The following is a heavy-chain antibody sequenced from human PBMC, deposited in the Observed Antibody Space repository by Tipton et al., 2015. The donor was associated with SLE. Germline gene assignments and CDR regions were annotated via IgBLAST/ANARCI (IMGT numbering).Heavy chain of an antibody. J-gene: IGHJ6*02. V-gene: IGHV4-59*08. CDR3: ARFYMVQGVRPSYGMDV. CDR1: GASIRSDY. D-gene: IGHD3-10*01. CDR2: IHYIGGT. Sequence: TLSLTCTVSGASIRSDYWSWIRQPPGKGLEWIGNIHYIGGTNYNSSLKSRITISLDASKNQISLKLRSVNAADTAMYYCARFYMVQGVRPSYGMDVWGQGTTVTVSS.